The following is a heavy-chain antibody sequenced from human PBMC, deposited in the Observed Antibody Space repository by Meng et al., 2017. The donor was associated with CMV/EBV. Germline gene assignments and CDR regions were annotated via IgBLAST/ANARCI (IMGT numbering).Heavy chain of an antibody. D-gene: IGHD6-13*01. V-gene: IGHV1-46*01. CDR3: ARACYSSSWYADKYNWFDP. CDR1: GYTFTSYY. CDR2: INPSGGST. J-gene: IGHJ5*02. Sequence: SVKVSCKASGYTFTSYYMHWVRQAPGQGLEWMGIINPSGGSTSYAQKFQGRVTMTRDTSTDTVYMELSSLSSEDTAVYYCARACYSSSWYADKYNWFDPWGQGTLVTVSS.